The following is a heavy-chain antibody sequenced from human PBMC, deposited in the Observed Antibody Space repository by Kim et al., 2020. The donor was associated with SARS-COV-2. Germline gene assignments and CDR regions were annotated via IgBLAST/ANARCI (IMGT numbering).Heavy chain of an antibody. CDR3: ARGRPYCSSTSCSHYGMDV. D-gene: IGHD2-2*01. CDR2: IYYSGST. J-gene: IGHJ6*02. V-gene: IGHV4-59*01. Sequence: SETLSLTCTVSGGSISSYYWSWIRQPPGKGLEWIGYIYYSGSTNYNPSLKSRVTISVDTSKNQFSLKLSSVTAADTAVYYCARGRPYCSSTSCSHYGMDVWGQGTTVTVSS. CDR1: GGSISSYY.